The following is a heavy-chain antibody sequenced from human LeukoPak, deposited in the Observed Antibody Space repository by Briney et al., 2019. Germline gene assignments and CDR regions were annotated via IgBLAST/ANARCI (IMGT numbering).Heavy chain of an antibody. D-gene: IGHD6-6*01. J-gene: IGHJ4*02. CDR1: GFTFSNHG. CDR2: IQNDGSNK. Sequence: GGSLRLSCAASGFTFSNHGIHWVRQAPGKGLEWVAFIQNDGSNKYYADSVKGRFTISRDNSKNTVYLQMNSLRAEDMATYYCATYTSSAGYWGQGTLVTVSS. V-gene: IGHV3-30*02. CDR3: ATYTSSAGY.